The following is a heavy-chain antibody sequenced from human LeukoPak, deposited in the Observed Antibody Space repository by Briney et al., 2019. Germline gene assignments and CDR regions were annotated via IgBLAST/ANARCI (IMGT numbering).Heavy chain of an antibody. CDR3: AKESELLCGGWFDA. CDR2: ISGSGGST. J-gene: IGHJ5*02. D-gene: IGHD2-2*01. CDR1: GFTFSSYA. V-gene: IGHV3-23*01. Sequence: GGSLRLSCAASGFTFSSYAVSWVRQAPGKGLEWVSAISGSGGSTYYAASVKGRFTISRDNSKNTLYLQMDSLRAEDTAVYYCAKESELLCGGWFDAWGQGTLVTVSS.